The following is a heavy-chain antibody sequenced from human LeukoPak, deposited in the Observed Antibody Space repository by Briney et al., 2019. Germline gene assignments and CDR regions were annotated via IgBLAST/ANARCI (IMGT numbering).Heavy chain of an antibody. J-gene: IGHJ4*02. Sequence: GGSLRLSCAASGFTLSSYWMSWVRQAPGKWLEWVANIKQDGSERYYVDSVKGRFTISRDNAKNSLYLQMNSLRAEDTAVYYCAELEWPRGYWGQGTLITVSS. CDR3: AELEWPRGY. D-gene: IGHD1-7*01. CDR1: GFTLSSYW. CDR2: IKQDGSER. V-gene: IGHV3-7*01.